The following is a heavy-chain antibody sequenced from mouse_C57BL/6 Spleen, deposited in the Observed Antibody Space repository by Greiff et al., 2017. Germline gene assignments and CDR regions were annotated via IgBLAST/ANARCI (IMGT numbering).Heavy chain of an antibody. J-gene: IGHJ1*03. V-gene: IGHV1-69*01. CDR3: AREDQKTLWKYVGV. CDR2: IDPSDSYT. D-gene: IGHD6-1*01. CDR1: GYTFTSYW. Sequence: QVQLQQPGAELVMPGASVKLSCKASGYTFTSYWMHWVKQRPGQGLEWIGEIDPSDSYTNYNQKFKGKSTLTVDKSSSTAYMQLSSLTSEDSAVYYCAREDQKTLWKYVGVWGTGTTVTVSS.